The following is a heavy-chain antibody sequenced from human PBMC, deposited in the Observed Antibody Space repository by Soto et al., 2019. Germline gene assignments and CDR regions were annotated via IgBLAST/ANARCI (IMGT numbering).Heavy chain of an antibody. Sequence: QVQLVQSGAEVKKPGASVKVSCKASGYTFTSYDINWVRQATGQGLEWMGWMNPNSGNTGYAQKFQVRSTMTRXXSXSXXYMELSSLRSEDTAVYYCARGLLLRRLRLFYGMDVWGQGPTVTVSS. CDR2: MNPNSGNT. J-gene: IGHJ6*02. D-gene: IGHD3-22*01. V-gene: IGHV1-8*01. CDR3: ARGLLLRRLRLFYGMDV. CDR1: GYTFTSYD.